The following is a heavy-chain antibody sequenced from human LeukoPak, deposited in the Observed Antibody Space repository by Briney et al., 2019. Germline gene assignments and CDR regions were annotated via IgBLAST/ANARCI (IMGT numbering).Heavy chain of an antibody. Sequence: GESLKISCETSGYSFTTYWIGWVRQMPGSGLEWVGAIYPDDSDSRYSPSFQGQVVISADRSIRTAYLQWNSLKTSDTAMYYCARHSIFGVNGFDYWGQGTLVTVSS. V-gene: IGHV5-51*01. CDR3: ARHSIFGVNGFDY. D-gene: IGHD3-3*01. CDR1: GYSFTTYW. J-gene: IGHJ4*02. CDR2: IYPDDSDS.